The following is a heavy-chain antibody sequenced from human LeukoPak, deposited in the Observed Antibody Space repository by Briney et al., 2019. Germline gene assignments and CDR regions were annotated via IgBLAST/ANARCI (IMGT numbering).Heavy chain of an antibody. V-gene: IGHV3-13*01. CDR3: VRGGIRVSGIDAFDI. CDR1: GFTFRSYD. Sequence: GSVRLSCTASGFTFRSYDMHWVRQLPGGGLEWVSAIGIGDDTHYPDSVKGRFTISRENAKNSLYLQMNTLRDGDTAVYYCVRGGIRVSGIDAFDIWGQGTMVTVSP. J-gene: IGHJ3*02. D-gene: IGHD5/OR15-5a*01. CDR2: IGIGDDT.